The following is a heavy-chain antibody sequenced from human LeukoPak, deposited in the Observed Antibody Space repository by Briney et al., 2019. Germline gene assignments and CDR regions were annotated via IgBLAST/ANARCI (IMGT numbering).Heavy chain of an antibody. D-gene: IGHD3-22*01. V-gene: IGHV1-69*13. J-gene: IGHJ4*02. Sequence: SVKVSCKASGGTFSSYAISWVRQAPGQGLEWMGGIIPIFGTTNYAQKFQGRVTITADESTSTAYMELSSLRSDDTAVYYCARDSRHYYDTSGYHHYFDYWGQGTLVTVSS. CDR1: GGTFSSYA. CDR3: ARDSRHYYDTSGYHHYFDY. CDR2: IIPIFGTT.